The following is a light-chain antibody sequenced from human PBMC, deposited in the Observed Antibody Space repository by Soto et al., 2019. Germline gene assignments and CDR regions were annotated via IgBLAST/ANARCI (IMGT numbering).Light chain of an antibody. V-gene: IGKV3-15*01. CDR1: QSVSSN. J-gene: IGKJ1*01. Sequence: EIVMTQSPATLSVSPGERATLSCRASQSVSSNLAWYQQKPGQAPRLLIYGASTRATGIAARFSCSGSGTEFTLTISSLQSEDFAVYYCQQYNNGWTFGQGTKVEIK. CDR2: GAS. CDR3: QQYNNGWT.